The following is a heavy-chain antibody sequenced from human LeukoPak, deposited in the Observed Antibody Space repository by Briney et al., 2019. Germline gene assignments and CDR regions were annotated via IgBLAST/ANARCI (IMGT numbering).Heavy chain of an antibody. CDR1: GGSISSYY. J-gene: IGHJ3*02. V-gene: IGHV4-4*07. CDR3: ARDRYYDSETGAFDI. Sequence: SETLSLTCTVPGGSISSYYWSWIRQPAGKGLEWIGRIYTSGSTSFNPSLKSRVTVSVDTSKNQFSLMLSSVTAADTAVYYCARDRYYDSETGAFDIWGQGTMVTVSS. CDR2: IYTSGST. D-gene: IGHD3-10*01.